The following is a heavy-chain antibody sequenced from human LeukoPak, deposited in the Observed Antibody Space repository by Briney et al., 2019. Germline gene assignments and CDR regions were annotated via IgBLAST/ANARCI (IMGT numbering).Heavy chain of an antibody. V-gene: IGHV3-7*01. D-gene: IGHD3-10*01. Sequence: GGSLRLSCAASGFTFSSCWMSWVRQAPGKGLEWVANIKQDGSEKYYVDSVKGRFTISRDNAKNSLYLQMNSLRAEDTAVYYCAREDYYGSGSYTAPRYWGQGTLVTVSS. CDR1: GFTFSSCW. CDR3: AREDYYGSGSYTAPRY. J-gene: IGHJ4*02. CDR2: IKQDGSEK.